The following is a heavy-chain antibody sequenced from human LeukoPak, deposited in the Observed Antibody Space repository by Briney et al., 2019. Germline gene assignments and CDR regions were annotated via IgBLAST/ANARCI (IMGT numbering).Heavy chain of an antibody. D-gene: IGHD3-9*01. V-gene: IGHV1-69*13. CDR2: IIPIFGTA. J-gene: IGHJ3*02. Sequence: ASVKVSCKASGGTFSSYAISWVRQAPGQGLEWMGGIIPIFGTANYAQKFQGRVTITADESTSTAYKELSSLRSEDTAVYYCARADYDILTGYYKGAFDIWGQGTMVTVSS. CDR1: GGTFSSYA. CDR3: ARADYDILTGYYKGAFDI.